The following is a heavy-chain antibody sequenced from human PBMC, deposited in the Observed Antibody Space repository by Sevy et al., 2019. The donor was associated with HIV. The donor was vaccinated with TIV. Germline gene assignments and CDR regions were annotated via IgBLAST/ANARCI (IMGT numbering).Heavy chain of an antibody. V-gene: IGHV1-2*06. CDR3: AREAGSTYYGLLDY. CDR1: GYTFTDNY. Sequence: ASVKVSCKTFGYTFTDNYIHWVRQAPGQGLEWRGRFNPLSGGTKSAQQFQGRVTMTRDTSISTAYMEVSRLTFDDTAVYYCAREAGSTYYGLLDYWCQGSLVTVSS. D-gene: IGHD1-26*01. CDR2: FNPLSGGT. J-gene: IGHJ4*02.